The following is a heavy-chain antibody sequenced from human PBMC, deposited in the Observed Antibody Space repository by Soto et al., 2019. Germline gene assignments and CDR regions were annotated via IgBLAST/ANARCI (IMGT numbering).Heavy chain of an antibody. CDR1: GFTVSTNY. V-gene: IGHV3-66*01. D-gene: IGHD3-16*01. CDR2: IYSGGST. J-gene: IGHJ6*02. CDR3: ARDLDSTSHYGMDV. Sequence: EVQLVESGGGLVQPGGSLRVSCAASGFTVSTNYMSWVRQAPGKGLEWVSVIYSGGSTYYADSVKGRFTISRDNPKHTLYLQMNSLRAEDTGVYYCARDLDSTSHYGMDVWGQGTMVTVSS.